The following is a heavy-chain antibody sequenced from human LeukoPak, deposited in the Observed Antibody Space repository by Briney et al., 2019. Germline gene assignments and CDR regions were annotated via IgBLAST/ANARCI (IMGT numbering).Heavy chain of an antibody. CDR3: ARDYVAVAETKWEPGY. D-gene: IGHD6-19*01. V-gene: IGHV1-46*01. CDR1: GYTFTSYY. Sequence: GASVKVSCKASGYTFTSYYMHWVRQAPGQGLEWMGIINPSGGSTSYAQKFQGRVTMTRDTSTSTVYMELSSLRSEDTAVYCCARDYVAVAETKWEPGYWGQGTLVTVSS. CDR2: INPSGGST. J-gene: IGHJ4*02.